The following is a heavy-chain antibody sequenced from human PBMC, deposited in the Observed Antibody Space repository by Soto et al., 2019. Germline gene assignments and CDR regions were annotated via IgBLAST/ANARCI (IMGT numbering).Heavy chain of an antibody. J-gene: IGHJ4*02. CDR1: GYTFTSYY. CDR2: INPSGGST. D-gene: IGHD3-22*01. CDR3: ARDHYESAYYYDSSGSPADY. V-gene: IGHV1-46*01. Sequence: ASVKVYCKASGYTFTSYYMHWVRQAPGQGLEWLGIINPSGGSTSYAQKFQGRVTMTRDTSTSTVYMELSSLRSEDTAVYYCARDHYESAYYYDSSGSPADYRGQGTLVTVSS.